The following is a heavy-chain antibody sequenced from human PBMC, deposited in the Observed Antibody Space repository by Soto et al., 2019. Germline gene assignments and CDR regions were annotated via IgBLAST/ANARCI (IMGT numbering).Heavy chain of an antibody. CDR2: MNPNSGNT. Sequence: GASVKVSCKASGYTFTSYDINWVRQATGQGLEWMGWMNPNSGNTGYAQKFQGRVTMTRNTSISTAYMELSSLRSEDTAVYYCARVYDFWSGPPAGYYYGMDVWGQGTTVTVS. CDR1: GYTFTSYD. V-gene: IGHV1-8*01. J-gene: IGHJ6*02. D-gene: IGHD3-3*01. CDR3: ARVYDFWSGPPAGYYYGMDV.